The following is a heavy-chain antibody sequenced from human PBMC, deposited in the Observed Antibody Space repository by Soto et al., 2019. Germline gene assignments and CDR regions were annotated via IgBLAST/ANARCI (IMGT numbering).Heavy chain of an antibody. V-gene: IGHV2-5*02. CDR1: GFSLSTSGVG. J-gene: IGHJ4*02. D-gene: IGHD2-15*01. CDR2: IYWDDVQ. Sequence: QITLKESGPTLLKPTQTLTLTCTVSGFSLSTSGVGVGWIRQSPGKSLEWLALIYWDDVQRYNPSLKTRLTITKDDSRSNVVLTMTNMDPVDTATYYCALSTCSGGTCYLFDYWGQGALVTVSS. CDR3: ALSTCSGGTCYLFDY.